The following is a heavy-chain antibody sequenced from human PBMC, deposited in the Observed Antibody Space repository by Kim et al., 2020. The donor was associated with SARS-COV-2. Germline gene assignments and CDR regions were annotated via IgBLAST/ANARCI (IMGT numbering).Heavy chain of an antibody. V-gene: IGHV3-23*01. CDR3: AKHRKHDY. J-gene: IGHJ4*02. CDR2: INGDGDNK. Sequence: GGSLRLSCAASGFTFSNYGMSWVRQAPGKGLEWVSGINGDGDNKTYADSVKGRFTISRDNAKNSLYLQMNSLRAEDTAMYYCAKHRKHDYCGKGTLVTF. CDR1: GFTFSNYG.